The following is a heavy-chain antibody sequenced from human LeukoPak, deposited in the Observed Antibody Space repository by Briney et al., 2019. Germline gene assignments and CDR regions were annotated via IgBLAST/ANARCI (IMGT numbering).Heavy chain of an antibody. V-gene: IGHV3-9*01. CDR3: AIGPLLYGESSGGN. J-gene: IGHJ4*02. CDR1: GFTFDDYA. Sequence: GGSLRLSCAASGFTFDDYAMHWVRQAPGKGLEWVSGISWNSGSIGYADSVKGRFTISRDNAKNSLYLQMNSLRAEDTALYYCAIGPLLYGESSGGNWGQGTLVTVSS. CDR2: ISWNSGSI. D-gene: IGHD4-17*01.